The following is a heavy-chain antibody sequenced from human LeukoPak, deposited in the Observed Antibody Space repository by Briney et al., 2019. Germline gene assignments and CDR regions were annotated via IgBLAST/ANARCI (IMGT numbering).Heavy chain of an antibody. CDR1: GGSISSGGYS. CDR2: IYYSGST. J-gene: IGHJ4*02. Sequence: PSETLSLTCAVSGGSISSGGYSWSWIRQPPGKGLEWIGYIYYSGSTHYNPSLKSRVTMSVDTSEKQFSLKLSSVTAADTAVYYCARDNYYYDSSGYPLDYWGQGTLVTVSS. CDR3: ARDNYYYDSSGYPLDY. V-gene: IGHV4-30-4*07. D-gene: IGHD3-22*01.